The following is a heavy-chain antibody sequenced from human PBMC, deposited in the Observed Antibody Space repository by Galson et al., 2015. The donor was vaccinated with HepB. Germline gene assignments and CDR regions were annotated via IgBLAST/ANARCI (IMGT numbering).Heavy chain of an antibody. J-gene: IGHJ6*03. D-gene: IGHD2-2*02. CDR1: GGSISSYY. CDR3: AREDIVVVPAAIFDYYYYMDV. Sequence: LSLTCTVSGGSISSYYWSWIRQPAGKGREWIGRIYTSGSTNYNPSLKSRVTMSVDTSKNQFSLKLSSVTAADTAVYYCAREDIVVVPAAIFDYYYYMDVWGKGTTVTVSS. CDR2: IYTSGST. V-gene: IGHV4-4*07.